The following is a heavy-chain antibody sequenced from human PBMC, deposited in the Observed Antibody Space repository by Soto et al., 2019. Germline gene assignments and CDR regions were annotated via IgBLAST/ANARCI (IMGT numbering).Heavy chain of an antibody. J-gene: IGHJ4*02. D-gene: IGHD3-10*01. CDR1: GGSFSGYY. CDR3: ATGRRFPKRSGGY. CDR2: INHSGST. V-gene: IGHV4-34*01. Sequence: QVQLQQWGAGLLKPSETLSLTCAVYGGSFSGYYWSWIRQPPGKGLEWIGEINHSGSTNYNPSLKSRVTISVDTSKNQFSLKLSSVTAADTAVYYCATGRRFPKRSGGYWGQGTLVTVSS.